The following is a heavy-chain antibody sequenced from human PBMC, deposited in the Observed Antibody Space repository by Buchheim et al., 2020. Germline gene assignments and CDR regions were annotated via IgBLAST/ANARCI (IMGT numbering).Heavy chain of an antibody. CDR1: GGSISSYY. D-gene: IGHD2-15*01. J-gene: IGHJ6*02. CDR3: AREVLGYCSGGSSYSSYYYGMDV. Sequence: QVQLQESGPGLVKPSETLSLTCTVSGGSISSYYWSWIRQPPGKGLEWIGYIYYSGSTNYNPSLKSRVTISVDTSKNQFSLKLSSVTAADTAVYYCAREVLGYCSGGSSYSSYYYGMDVWGQGTT. V-gene: IGHV4-59*01. CDR2: IYYSGST.